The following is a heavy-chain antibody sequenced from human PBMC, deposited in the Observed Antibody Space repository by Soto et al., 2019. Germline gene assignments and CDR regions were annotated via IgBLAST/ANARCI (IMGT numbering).Heavy chain of an antibody. CDR3: AASCVGCGGFNYYGMDV. V-gene: IGHV4-31*03. Sequence: QVQLQESGPGLVKPSQTLSLTCTVSGGSISSGGYYWSWIRQHPGKGLEWIGYIYYSGSTYYNPSLKSRVTISVETSKNQFSLKLSSVTAADTAVYYCAASCVGCGGFNYYGMDVWGQGTTVTVSS. D-gene: IGHD2-21*01. CDR1: GGSISSGGYY. CDR2: IYYSGST. J-gene: IGHJ6*02.